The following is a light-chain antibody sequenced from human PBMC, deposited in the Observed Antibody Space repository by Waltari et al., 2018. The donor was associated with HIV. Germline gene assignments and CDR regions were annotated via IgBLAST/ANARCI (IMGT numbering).Light chain of an antibody. J-gene: IGLJ2*01. Sequence: QSALTQPASVSGSPGQSITISCTGTSSDVGGYNYVSWYQQHPGKAPKLMIYHVSNRASGVSNRFSGSKSGNTASLTISGLQAEDEADYYCSSYTSSSTRVFGGGTKLTVL. CDR2: HVS. CDR1: SSDVGGYNY. CDR3: SSYTSSSTRV. V-gene: IGLV2-14*03.